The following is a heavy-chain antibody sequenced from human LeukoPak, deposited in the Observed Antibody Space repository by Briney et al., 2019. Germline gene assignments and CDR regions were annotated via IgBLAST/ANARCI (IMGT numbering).Heavy chain of an antibody. D-gene: IGHD3-3*01. V-gene: IGHV3-72*01. CDR3: ARSWRDYFDY. J-gene: IGHJ4*02. CDR1: GFTFSDHY. CDR2: TRNKANSYTT. Sequence: GGSLRLSCAASGFTFSDHYMDWVRQAPGKGLEWVGRTRNKANSYTTEYAASVKGRFAISRDDSKNSLYLQTNSLKTEDTAVYYCARSWRDYFDYWGQGTLVTVSS.